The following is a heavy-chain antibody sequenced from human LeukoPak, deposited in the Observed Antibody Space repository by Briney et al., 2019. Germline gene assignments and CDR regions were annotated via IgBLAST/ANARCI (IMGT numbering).Heavy chain of an antibody. Sequence: SVKVSCKASGGTFSSYAISWVRQAPGQGLEWMGGIIPIFGTANYAQKFQGRVTITADESTSTAYMELSSLRSEDTAVYYCAMNTAQKMYYFDYWGQGTLVTVSS. CDR3: AMNTAQKMYYFDY. CDR1: GGTFSSYA. CDR2: IIPIFGTA. D-gene: IGHD5-18*01. V-gene: IGHV1-69*13. J-gene: IGHJ4*02.